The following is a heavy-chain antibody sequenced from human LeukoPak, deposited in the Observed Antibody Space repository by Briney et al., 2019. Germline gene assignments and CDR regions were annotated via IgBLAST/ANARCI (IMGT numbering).Heavy chain of an antibody. V-gene: IGHV3-21*01. J-gene: IGHJ6*02. Sequence: GGSLRLSCAASGFTFSSYSMNWVRQAPGKGLEWVSSISSSSSYIYYADSVKGRFTISRDNAKNSLYLQMNSLRAEDTAVYYCARISSSYSFEGMDVWGQGTTVTVSS. CDR2: ISSSSSYI. CDR3: ARISSSYSFEGMDV. D-gene: IGHD6-13*01. CDR1: GFTFSSYS.